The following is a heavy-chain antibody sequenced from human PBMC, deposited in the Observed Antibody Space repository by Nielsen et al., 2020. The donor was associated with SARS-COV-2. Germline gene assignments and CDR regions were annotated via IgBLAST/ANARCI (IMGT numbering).Heavy chain of an antibody. J-gene: IGHJ6*02. D-gene: IGHD4-17*01. CDR2: ISYDGSNK. Sequence: WIRQPPGKGLEWVAVISYDGSNKYYADSVKGRFTISRDNSKNTLYLQMNSLRPEDTAVYYCAKALRDYYYYYGMDVWGQGTTVTVSS. V-gene: IGHV3-30*18. CDR3: AKALRDYYYYYGMDV.